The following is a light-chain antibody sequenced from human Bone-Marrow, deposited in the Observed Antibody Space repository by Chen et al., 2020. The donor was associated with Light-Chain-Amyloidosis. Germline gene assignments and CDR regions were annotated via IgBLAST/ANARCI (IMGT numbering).Light chain of an antibody. CDR2: EDD. V-gene: IGLV6-57*01. Sequence: NFLLTQPHSVSESPGTTVIISCTRSSGSIATNSVQWYQQRPGSSPTTVIYEDDQRPSGVPDRFSGSIDRSSNSASLTSSGLKTEDEADYYCQSYQGSSQGVFGGGTKLTVL. CDR1: SGSIATNS. CDR3: QSYQGSSQGV. J-gene: IGLJ3*02.